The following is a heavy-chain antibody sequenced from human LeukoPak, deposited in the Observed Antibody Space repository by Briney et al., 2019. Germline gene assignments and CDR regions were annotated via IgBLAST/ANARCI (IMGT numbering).Heavy chain of an antibody. D-gene: IGHD3-16*01. J-gene: IGHJ3*02. CDR2: ISWNSGSI. Sequence: PGRSLRLSCAASGFTFDDYAMHWVRQAPGKGLEWVSGISWNSGSIGYADSVKGRFTISRDNAKNSLYLQMNSLRAEDMALYYCAKADDDGLGGYDAFDIWGQGTMVTVSS. CDR1: GFTFDDYA. CDR3: AKADDDGLGGYDAFDI. V-gene: IGHV3-9*03.